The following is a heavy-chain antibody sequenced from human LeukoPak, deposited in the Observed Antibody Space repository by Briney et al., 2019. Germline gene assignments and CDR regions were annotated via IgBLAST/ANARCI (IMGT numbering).Heavy chain of an antibody. J-gene: IGHJ4*02. CDR3: ARHPKYYYDSSGYYSRLAYFDY. Sequence: GESLKISCKGSGYSFTSYWIGWVRQMPGKGLEWMGIIYPGDSDTRYSPSFQGQVTISADKSISTAYLQWSSLKASDTAMYYCARHPKYYYDSSGYYSRLAYFDYWGQGTLVTVSS. D-gene: IGHD3-22*01. V-gene: IGHV5-51*01. CDR2: IYPGDSDT. CDR1: GYSFTSYW.